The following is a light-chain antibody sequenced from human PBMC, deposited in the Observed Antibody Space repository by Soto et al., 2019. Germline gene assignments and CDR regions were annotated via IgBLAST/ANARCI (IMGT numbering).Light chain of an antibody. V-gene: IGKV1-5*01. J-gene: IGKJ2*01. CDR2: DAS. Sequence: DIQMTQSPSTLSASVGDRVTISCRASQSISGWLAWYQQKAGKAPKLLIYDASSLESGVPSRFSGSGSGTEFTLTISSLQPDDFASYCCQQYNIYPYTFGQGTKLEIK. CDR1: QSISGW. CDR3: QQYNIYPYT.